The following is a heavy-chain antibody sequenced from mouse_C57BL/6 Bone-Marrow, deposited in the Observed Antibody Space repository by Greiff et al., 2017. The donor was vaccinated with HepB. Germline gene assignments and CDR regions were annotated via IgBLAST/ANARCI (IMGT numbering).Heavy chain of an antibody. Sequence: VQLQQSGPELVKPGASVKISCKASGYSFTDYNMNWVKHSNGKSLEWIGVINPNYGTTSYNQKFKVKATLTVDQSSSTAYMQLNSLTSEDSAVYYCARGFRSNWYYFDYWGQGTTLTVSS. J-gene: IGHJ2*01. V-gene: IGHV1-39*01. CDR3: ARGFRSNWYYFDY. CDR2: INPNYGTT. CDR1: GYSFTDYN. D-gene: IGHD2-5*01.